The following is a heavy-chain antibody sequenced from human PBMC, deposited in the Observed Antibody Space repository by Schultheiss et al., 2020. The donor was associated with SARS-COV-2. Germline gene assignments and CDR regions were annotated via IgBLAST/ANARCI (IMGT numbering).Heavy chain of an antibody. J-gene: IGHJ4*02. CDR1: GFTFSSYA. CDR2: ISSSGSTI. V-gene: IGHV3-11*01. CDR3: ASYSSSWALFDY. Sequence: GSLRLSCAASGFTFSSYAMSWIRQAPGKGLEWVSYISSSGSTIYYADSVKGRFTISRDNAKNSLYLQMNSLRAEDTAVYYCASYSSSWALFDYWGQGTLVTVSS. D-gene: IGHD6-13*01.